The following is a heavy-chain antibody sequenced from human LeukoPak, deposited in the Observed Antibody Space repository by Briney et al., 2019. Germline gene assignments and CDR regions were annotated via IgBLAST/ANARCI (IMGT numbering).Heavy chain of an antibody. J-gene: IGHJ4*02. CDR1: GFTFSSYA. CDR2: ISSNGGST. Sequence: GGSLRLSCAASGFTFSSYAMHWVRQAPGKGLEYVSAISSNGGSTYYANSVKSRFTISRDNSKNTLYLQMGSLRAEDMAVYYCARAGSTGIYDYWGQGTLVTVSS. CDR3: ARAGSTGIYDY. V-gene: IGHV3-64*01. D-gene: IGHD3-10*01.